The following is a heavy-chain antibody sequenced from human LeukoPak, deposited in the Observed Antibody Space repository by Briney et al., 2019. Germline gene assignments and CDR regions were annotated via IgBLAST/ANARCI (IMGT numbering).Heavy chain of an antibody. CDR2: INPNSGGT. V-gene: IGHV1-2*02. CDR1: GYTFTGYY. J-gene: IGHJ6*03. Sequence: ASVKVSCKASGYTFTGYYMHWVRQAPGQGLEWMGWINPNSGGTNYAQKFQGRVTMTRDTSISTAYMELSRLRSDDTAVYYCARGNYYDSSGYYGGYYYMDVWGKGTTVTVSS. CDR3: ARGNYYDSSGYYGGYYYMDV. D-gene: IGHD3-22*01.